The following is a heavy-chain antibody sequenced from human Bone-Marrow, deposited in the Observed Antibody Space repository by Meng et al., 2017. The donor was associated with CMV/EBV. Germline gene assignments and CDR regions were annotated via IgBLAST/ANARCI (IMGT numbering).Heavy chain of an antibody. CDR2: IYSGGSST. J-gene: IGHJ4*02. V-gene: IGHV3-23*03. Sequence: GESLKISCTASGFTFGDYAMSWVRQAPGKGLEWVSVIYSGGSSTYYADSVKGRFTISRDNSKNTLYLQMNSLKTEDTAVYYCTTDWAQIASPDWGQGTLVTVSS. CDR3: TTDWAQIASPD. D-gene: IGHD6-13*01. CDR1: GFTFGDYA.